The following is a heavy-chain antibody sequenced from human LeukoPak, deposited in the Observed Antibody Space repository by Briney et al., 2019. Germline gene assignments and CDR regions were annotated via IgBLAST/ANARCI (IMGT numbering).Heavy chain of an antibody. CDR1: GGSISSGGYY. D-gene: IGHD3-16*01. J-gene: IGHJ4*02. CDR2: IYHSGST. Sequence: PSQTLSLTCTVSGGSISSGGYYWSWIRQPPGKGLEWIGYIYHSGSTYYNPSLKSRVTISVDRSKNQFSLKLSSVTAADTAVYYCARVYRRDDSTPYDFWGQGTLVTVSS. V-gene: IGHV4-30-2*01. CDR3: ARVYRRDDSTPYDF.